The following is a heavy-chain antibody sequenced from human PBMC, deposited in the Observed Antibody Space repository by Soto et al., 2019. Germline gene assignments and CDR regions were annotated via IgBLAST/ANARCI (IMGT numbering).Heavy chain of an antibody. CDR1: GASITSSY. J-gene: IGHJ4*02. V-gene: IGHV4-59*01. D-gene: IGHD5-12*01. CDR3: ARGGNRYSNTASGVGGYDY. Sequence: QMQLQESGPGLVKPSETLSLTCTVSGASITSSYWSWIRQSPGKGLEWIAYINHTGTTNYNPSLKSRVTISIDTSKSQFSLSLTSLTTADTAVYFCARGGNRYSNTASGVGGYDYWGQGTLVTVSS. CDR2: INHTGTT.